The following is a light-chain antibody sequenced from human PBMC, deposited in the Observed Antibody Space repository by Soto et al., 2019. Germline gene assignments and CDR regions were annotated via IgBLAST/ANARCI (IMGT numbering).Light chain of an antibody. V-gene: IGKV1-5*01. CDR1: QSISHW. J-gene: IGKJ2*01. Sequence: DIQMTQSPSTLSAFVGDTVTITCRASQSISHWLAWYQQRPGRAPKLLIYDASSLESGVPSRFSGSGSGTEFTLTISSLQPDDFATYYCQQHSAYPYTFGQGTKVDIK. CDR3: QQHSAYPYT. CDR2: DAS.